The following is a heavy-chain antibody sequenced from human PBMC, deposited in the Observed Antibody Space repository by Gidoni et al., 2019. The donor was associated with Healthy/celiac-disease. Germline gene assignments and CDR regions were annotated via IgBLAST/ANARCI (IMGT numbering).Heavy chain of an antibody. CDR1: GSSISSSSYY. CDR3: ARRDGYQFDY. D-gene: IGHD5-12*01. V-gene: IGHV4-39*07. J-gene: IGHJ4*02. Sequence: QLQLQASGPGLVKPSEPLSLTCTASGSSISSSSYYWGWIRQPPGKGLEWIGSIYYSGSTYYNPSLKSRVTISVDTSKNQFSLKLSSVTAADTAVYYCARRDGYQFDYWGQGTLVTVSS. CDR2: IYYSGST.